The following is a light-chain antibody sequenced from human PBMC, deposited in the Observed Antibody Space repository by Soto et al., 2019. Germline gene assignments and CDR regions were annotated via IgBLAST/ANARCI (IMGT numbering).Light chain of an antibody. Sequence: EIVMTQSPATLSVSPGERATLSCRASQSVSSNLAWYQQKPGQAPRLLIYGASTRATGIPARFSGSRSGTESNLTISRLQSEDFAVYYCQQYNNWPPITFGQGTRLEIK. CDR2: GAS. CDR1: QSVSSN. CDR3: QQYNNWPPIT. J-gene: IGKJ5*01. V-gene: IGKV3-15*01.